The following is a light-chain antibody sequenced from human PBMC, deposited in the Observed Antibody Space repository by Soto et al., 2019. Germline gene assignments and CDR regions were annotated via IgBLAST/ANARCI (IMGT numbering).Light chain of an antibody. J-gene: IGLJ3*02. V-gene: IGLV2-14*01. Sequence: QSVLTQPASVSGSAGQSITISCTGTSSDVGAYNYVSWYQQHPGKAPKLMIFDVSNRPSGVSNRFSGSKSGNTASLTISGLQAEDEADYYCSSYTTATTRLFGGGTKLTVL. CDR3: SSYTTATTRL. CDR1: SSDVGAYNY. CDR2: DVS.